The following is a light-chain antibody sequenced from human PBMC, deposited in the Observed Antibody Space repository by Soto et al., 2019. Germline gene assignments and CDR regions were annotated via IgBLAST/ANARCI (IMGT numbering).Light chain of an antibody. CDR3: QQYGYSPIT. J-gene: IGKJ5*01. V-gene: IGKV3-20*01. CDR2: AAS. CDR1: QSISDT. Sequence: EIVMTQSPATLSVSPGGRATLSCRASQSISDTLAWYQQEPGQAPRLLIYAASRRAPGRPDRFSGGGPGSDFPLTISRLEPEDFAVYYCQQYGYSPITFGQGTRLEIK.